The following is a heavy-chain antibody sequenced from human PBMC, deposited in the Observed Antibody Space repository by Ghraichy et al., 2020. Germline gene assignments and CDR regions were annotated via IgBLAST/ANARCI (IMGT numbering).Heavy chain of an antibody. D-gene: IGHD5-18*01. CDR2: ISGSGGNT. CDR3: ASGYSYGGPY. J-gene: IGHJ4*02. Sequence: GGSLRLSCAASGFTFISYAMSWVRQAPGKGLEWVSAISGSGGNTYYADSVKGRFTISRDNSRNTLYLQMISLRAEDTAVYYCASGYSYGGPYWGQGTLVTVSS. V-gene: IGHV3-23*01. CDR1: GFTFISYA.